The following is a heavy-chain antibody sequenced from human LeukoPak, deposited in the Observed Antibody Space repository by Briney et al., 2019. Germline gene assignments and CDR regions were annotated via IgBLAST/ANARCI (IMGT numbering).Heavy chain of an antibody. D-gene: IGHD4-23*01. Sequence: PSETLSLTCTVSGGSISRYYWSWTRQPPGKGLEWIGYIYYSGSTNYNPSLKSRVTISLDTSKNQFSLKLSSVTTADTAVYYCARSVVTLYWYFDLWGRGTLVTVSS. J-gene: IGHJ2*01. CDR1: GGSISRYY. CDR3: ARSVVTLYWYFDL. CDR2: IYYSGST. V-gene: IGHV4-59*01.